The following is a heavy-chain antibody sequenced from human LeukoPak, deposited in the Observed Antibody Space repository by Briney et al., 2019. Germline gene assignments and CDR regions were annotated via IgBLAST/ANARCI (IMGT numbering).Heavy chain of an antibody. CDR1: GYTFTRYG. CDR2: ISTYNGDT. Sequence: ASVKVSCKASGYTFTRYGISWLRQAPGQGLGWMGWISTYNGDTNYAQKFQGRVTLTTDTSTSKVYMELRSLRSDDTAVYYCARRGSVDTPMSNWEWWYWGQGTLVTVSS. CDR3: ARRGSVDTPMSNWEWWY. V-gene: IGHV1-18*01. J-gene: IGHJ4*02. D-gene: IGHD5-18*01.